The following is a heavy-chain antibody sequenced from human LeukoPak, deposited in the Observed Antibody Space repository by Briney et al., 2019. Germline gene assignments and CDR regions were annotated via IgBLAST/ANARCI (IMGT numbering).Heavy chain of an antibody. CDR2: INHSGST. V-gene: IGHV4-34*01. J-gene: IGHJ4*02. Sequence: SETLSLTCAVYGGSFSGYYWSWIRQPPGKGLEWIGEINHSGSTNYNPSLKSRVTISVDTSKNQFSLKLSSVTAADTAVYYCARRAAVAGFDYWGQGTLVTVSS. CDR3: ARRAAVAGFDY. CDR1: GGSFSGYY. D-gene: IGHD6-19*01.